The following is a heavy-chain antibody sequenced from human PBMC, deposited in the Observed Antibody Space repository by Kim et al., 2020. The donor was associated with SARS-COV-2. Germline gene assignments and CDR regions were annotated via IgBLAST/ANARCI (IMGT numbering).Heavy chain of an antibody. D-gene: IGHD6-13*01. CDR3: AKDLFRGQQLVSWEGWEANYYYYGMDV. J-gene: IGHJ6*02. CDR2: ISGSGGST. V-gene: IGHV3-23*01. CDR1: GFTFSSYA. Sequence: GGSLRLSCAASGFTFSSYAMSWVRQAPGKGLEWVSAISGSGGSTYYADSVKGRFTISRDNSKNTLYLQMNSLRAEDTAVYYCAKDLFRGQQLVSWEGWEANYYYYGMDVWGQGTTVTVSS.